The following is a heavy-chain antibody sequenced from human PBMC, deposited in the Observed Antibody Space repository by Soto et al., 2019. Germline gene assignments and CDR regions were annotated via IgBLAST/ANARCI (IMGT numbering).Heavy chain of an antibody. CDR2: IYHSGST. J-gene: IGHJ6*02. CDR1: GGSISSGGYS. V-gene: IGHV4-30-2*01. Sequence: QLQLQESGSGLVKPSQTLSLTCAVSGGSISSGGYSWSWIRQPPGKGLEWIGYIYHSGSTYYNPSLKSRVTISVDRSKNQFSLKLSSVTAADTAVYYCARDGAGENYYYGMDVWGQGTTVTVSS. CDR3: ARDGAGENYYYGMDV. D-gene: IGHD3-16*01.